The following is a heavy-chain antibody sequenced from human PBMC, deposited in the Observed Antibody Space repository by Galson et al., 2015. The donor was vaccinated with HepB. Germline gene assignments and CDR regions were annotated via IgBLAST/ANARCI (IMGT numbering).Heavy chain of an antibody. CDR3: ARAPRAYYDILTGKPYYYYYGMDV. J-gene: IGHJ6*02. CDR2: IIPIFGTA. D-gene: IGHD3-9*01. CDR1: GGTFSSYA. V-gene: IGHV1-69*13. Sequence: SVKVSCKASGGTFSSYAISWVRQAPGQGLEWMGGIIPIFGTANYAQKFQGRVTVTADESTSTAYMELSSLRSEDTAVYYCARAPRAYYDILTGKPYYYYYGMDVWGRGTTVTVSS.